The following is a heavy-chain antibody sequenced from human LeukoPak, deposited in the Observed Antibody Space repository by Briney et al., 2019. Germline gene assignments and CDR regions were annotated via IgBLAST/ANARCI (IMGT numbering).Heavy chain of an antibody. D-gene: IGHD5/OR15-5a*01. J-gene: IGHJ4*02. CDR2: ISSSTSYI. Sequence: GGSLRLSCAASGFTFSSYSMTWVRQAPGKGLEWVSSISSSTSYIYYADSVKGRFTISRDNAKNSLFLQMNSLRADDTAVYYCASDIYDTAPVAFDYWGQGTLVTVSS. CDR1: GFTFSSYS. CDR3: ASDIYDTAPVAFDY. V-gene: IGHV3-21*01.